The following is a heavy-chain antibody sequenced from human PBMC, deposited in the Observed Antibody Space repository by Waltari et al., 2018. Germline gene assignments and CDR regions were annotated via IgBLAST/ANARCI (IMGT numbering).Heavy chain of an antibody. Sequence: EVHLVESGGGLVQPGGSLRLSCAASGFTFSNYWMTWVRQAPGKGLEWVANIKEDESEEYFVDSVKGRFTVSRDNAKNSLYLQMNSLRADDTAVYYCARSSGWRDNFDYWGQGTLVTVSS. CDR3: ARSSGWRDNFDY. J-gene: IGHJ4*02. D-gene: IGHD6-19*01. V-gene: IGHV3-7*01. CDR1: GFTFSNYW. CDR2: IKEDESEE.